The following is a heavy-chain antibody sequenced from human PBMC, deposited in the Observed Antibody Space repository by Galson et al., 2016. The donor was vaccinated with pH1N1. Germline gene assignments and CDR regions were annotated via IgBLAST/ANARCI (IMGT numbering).Heavy chain of an antibody. Sequence: QSGAEVKKPGESLKISCSGAGYRFSTYWIGWVRQMPGQGLEWMAIIYPNTSDTKYNQSFEDQVTISANRSIRTAYLQWSSLKASDTAIYYCARRRRDSAYNWNLPLDYWGQGTLVTVSS. V-gene: IGHV5-51*03. D-gene: IGHD1-20*01. CDR2: IYPNTSDT. CDR3: ARRRRDSAYNWNLPLDY. CDR1: GYRFSTYW. J-gene: IGHJ4*02.